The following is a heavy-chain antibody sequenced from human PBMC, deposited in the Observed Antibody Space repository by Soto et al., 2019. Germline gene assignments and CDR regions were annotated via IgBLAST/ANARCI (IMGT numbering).Heavy chain of an antibody. Sequence: SETLSLTCAVYGGSFSGYYWSWIRQPPGKGLEWIGEINHSGSTNHNPSLKSRVTISVDTSKNQFSLKLSSVTAADTAVYYCARXKSFDYVWGSYRYTLDYWGQGTLVTVSS. CDR2: INHSGST. CDR3: ARXKSFDYVWGSYRYTLDY. V-gene: IGHV4-34*01. J-gene: IGHJ4*02. D-gene: IGHD3-16*02. CDR1: GGSFSGYY.